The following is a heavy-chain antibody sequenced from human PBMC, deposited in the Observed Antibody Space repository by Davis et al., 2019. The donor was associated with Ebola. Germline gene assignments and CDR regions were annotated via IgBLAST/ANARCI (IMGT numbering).Heavy chain of an antibody. CDR2: VYTSGTT. J-gene: IGHJ2*01. CDR1: GDSISRSY. D-gene: IGHD6-19*01. CDR3: ARRQEDGWYWYFDL. Sequence: PSETLSLTCTVSGDSISRSYWSWIRQPAGKGLEWIGRVYTSGTTTYNPSLRSRVTMSVDTSKNQFSLRLTSVTAADTAVYYCARRQEDGWYWYFDLWGRGTLVTVSS. V-gene: IGHV4-4*07.